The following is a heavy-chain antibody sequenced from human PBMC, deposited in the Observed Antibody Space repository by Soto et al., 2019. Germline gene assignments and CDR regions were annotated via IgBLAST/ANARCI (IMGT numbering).Heavy chain of an antibody. J-gene: IGHJ4*02. CDR1: GFTFSSYA. CDR3: ANGGSNSYFDY. Sequence: GGSLRLSCAASGFTFSSYAMSWVRQAPGKGLEWVSAISGSGGSTYYADSVKGRFTISRENSKNTMYLQMNSLRAEDAAIYCCANGGSNSYFDYWGQGTLVTVSS. D-gene: IGHD4-4*01. CDR2: ISGSGGST. V-gene: IGHV3-23*01.